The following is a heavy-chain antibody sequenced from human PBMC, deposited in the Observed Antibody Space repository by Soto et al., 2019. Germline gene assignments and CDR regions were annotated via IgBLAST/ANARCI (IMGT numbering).Heavy chain of an antibody. CDR3: ARGLRSVLDY. D-gene: IGHD6-6*01. CDR1: GFIFSNFG. V-gene: IGHV3-33*01. CDR2: ISSDEKIK. J-gene: IGHJ4*02. Sequence: QVQLVESGGGVVQPGGSLRLSCVASGFIFSNFGMHWVRQAPGKGLEWVAVISSDEKIKQYAYSVRGRFAISRDNSKNTLYLQMTSLRAEDTAIYYCARGLRSVLDYWGQGTLVTVSS.